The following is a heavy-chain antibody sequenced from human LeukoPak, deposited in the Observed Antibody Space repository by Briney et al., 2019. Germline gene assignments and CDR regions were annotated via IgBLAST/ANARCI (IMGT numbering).Heavy chain of an antibody. CDR2: ISSSSSYI. J-gene: IGHJ4*02. CDR3: TSGSPAGDY. Sequence: GGSLRLSCAASGFTFSTYTMNWVRQAPGKGLEWVSSISSSSSYIYYADSVKGRFTISRDNAKTSLYLQMNSLRAEDTAVYYCTSGSPAGDYWGQGTLVTVSS. CDR1: GFTFSTYT. D-gene: IGHD1-26*01. V-gene: IGHV3-21*01.